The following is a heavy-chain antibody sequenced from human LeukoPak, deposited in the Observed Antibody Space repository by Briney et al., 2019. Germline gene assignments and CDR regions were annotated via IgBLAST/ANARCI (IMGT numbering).Heavy chain of an antibody. Sequence: GGSLRLSCAASGFTFSSYAMSWVRQAPGKGLEWVSAISGSGGSTYYADSVKGRFTISRDNSKNTLYLQMNSLRAEDTAIYYCAKDQMLGLRFLNPYYYGMDVWGQGTTVTVSS. CDR3: AKDQMLGLRFLNPYYYGMDV. J-gene: IGHJ6*02. CDR1: GFTFSSYA. CDR2: ISGSGGST. D-gene: IGHD3-3*01. V-gene: IGHV3-23*01.